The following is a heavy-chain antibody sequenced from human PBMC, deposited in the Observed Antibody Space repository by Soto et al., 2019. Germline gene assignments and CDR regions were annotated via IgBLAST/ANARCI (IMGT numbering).Heavy chain of an antibody. CDR1: GGTFSKYA. CDR3: ARVEAVAGLSDYHGLDV. J-gene: IGHJ6*02. V-gene: IGHV1-69*12. CDR2: IVPIFGTT. D-gene: IGHD6-19*01. Sequence: QIQLVQSGAEVKKPRSYVKVSCKVYGGTFSKYAIYWVRLAPGHGMEWMRGIVPIFGTTYYTQKFHGRSTIIADDATTTACLETCCLTAEYTSIDYGARVEAVAGLSDYHGLDVWGQGTAGTVSS.